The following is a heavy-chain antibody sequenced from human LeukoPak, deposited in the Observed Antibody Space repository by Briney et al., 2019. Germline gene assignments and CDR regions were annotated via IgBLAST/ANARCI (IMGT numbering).Heavy chain of an antibody. CDR2: IYYSGST. CDR3: ARSHSGTYPSVDY. J-gene: IGHJ4*02. Sequence: SETLSLTCTVSGGSISSSSYYWGWIRQPPGKGLEWIGYIYYSGSTNYNPSLKSRVTTSVDTSKNQFSLKLSSVTAADTAVYYCARSHSGTYPSVDYWGQGTLVTVSS. CDR1: GGSISSSSYY. D-gene: IGHD1-26*01. V-gene: IGHV4-61*05.